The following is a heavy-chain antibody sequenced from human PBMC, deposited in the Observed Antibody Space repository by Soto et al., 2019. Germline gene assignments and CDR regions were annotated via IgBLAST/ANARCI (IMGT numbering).Heavy chain of an antibody. V-gene: IGHV3-7*01. Sequence: GVSLRLSCAASAFTFRNYWMNWVRQAPRKGLEWTANINEDGSEKYYVDSAKRRFTISRNNAKNSLYLQMSSLRAEDTAVYYCARDLFGYWGQGPLLTVSS. CDR2: INEDGSEK. CDR1: AFTFRNYW. J-gene: IGHJ4*02. CDR3: ARDLFGY.